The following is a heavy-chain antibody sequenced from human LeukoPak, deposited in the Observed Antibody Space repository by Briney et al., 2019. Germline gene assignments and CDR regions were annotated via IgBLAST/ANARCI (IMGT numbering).Heavy chain of an antibody. CDR3: ARHCGGDCYSKHFDY. D-gene: IGHD2-21*02. CDR1: VGSISIYY. J-gene: IGHJ4*02. V-gene: IGHV4-59*01. Sequence: SETLSLTCTVSVGSISIYYWSWIRQPPGKGLEWIGYIYYRGSTNYNPSLKSRVTISVDTSKNQFSLKLSSVTAADTAVYYCARHCGGDCYSKHFDYWGQGTPDTVSS. CDR2: IYYRGST.